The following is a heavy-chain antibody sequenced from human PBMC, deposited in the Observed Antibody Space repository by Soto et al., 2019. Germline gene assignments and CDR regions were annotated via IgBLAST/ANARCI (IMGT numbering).Heavy chain of an antibody. D-gene: IGHD3-3*01. Sequence: QLPLVESGGGVVQPGKSLRVSCAASQFTFSSFTMHWVRQAPGKGLEWVAVISNDGRNKFYADSVKGRFTISRDNSKNTLFLQMNSLTAEDTAVYYCARGGYYTFWNGSIGTYLGQGTLVTVSS. CDR3: ARGGYYTFWNGSIGTY. CDR2: ISNDGRNK. CDR1: QFTFSSFT. J-gene: IGHJ4*02. V-gene: IGHV3-30-3*01.